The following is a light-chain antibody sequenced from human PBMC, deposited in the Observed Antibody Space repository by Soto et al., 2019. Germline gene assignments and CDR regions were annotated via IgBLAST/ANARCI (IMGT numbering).Light chain of an antibody. CDR1: QTISSW. CDR3: HQYNSFSPWT. CDR2: DAS. V-gene: IGKV1-5*01. Sequence: DIQMTQSPSTLSGSVGDRVTITCRASQTISSWLAWYQQKPGKAPNLLIYDASRLKSGVPSRFSGRGSVTEFPLTITSLQPDDFATYYCHQYNSFSPWTFGQGTKVDNK. J-gene: IGKJ1*01.